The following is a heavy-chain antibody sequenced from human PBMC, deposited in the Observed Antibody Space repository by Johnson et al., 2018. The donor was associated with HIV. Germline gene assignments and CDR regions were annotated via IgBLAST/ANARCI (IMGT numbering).Heavy chain of an antibody. J-gene: IGHJ3*02. D-gene: IGHD3-22*01. CDR2: ISYDGSNK. CDR1: GFTFNSYA. CDR3: AKGIVVGVRAFDI. V-gene: IGHV3-30*04. Sequence: QVQLVESGGGVVQPGRSLRLSCAASGFTFNSYALHWVRQAPGKGLEWVAIISYDGSNKYYADSVKGRFTISRDNSKNTLYLQMNSLRAEDTAVYYCAKGIVVGVRAFDIWGQGTMVTVSS.